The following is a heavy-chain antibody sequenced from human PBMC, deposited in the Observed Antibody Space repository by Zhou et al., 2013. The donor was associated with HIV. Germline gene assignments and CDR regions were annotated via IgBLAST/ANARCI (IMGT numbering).Heavy chain of an antibody. J-gene: IGHJ6*03. V-gene: IGHV1-69*05. CDR3: ARVVRIAARPDYYYYYMDV. CDR2: IIPIFGTA. Sequence: QVQLVQSGAEVKKPGSSVKVSCKASGGTFSSYAISWVRQAPGQGLEWMGGIIPIFGTANYAQKFQGRVTITTDESTSTAYMELSSLRSEDTAVYYCARVVRIAARPDYYYYYMDVWGKGTTVTVSS. CDR1: GGTFSSYA. D-gene: IGHD6-6*01.